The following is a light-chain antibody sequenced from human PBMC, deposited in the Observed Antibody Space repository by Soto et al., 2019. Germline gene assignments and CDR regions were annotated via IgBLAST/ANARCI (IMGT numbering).Light chain of an antibody. CDR1: SSKIGSDT. CDR3: AAWEDSLNGYV. J-gene: IGLJ1*01. Sequence: SALTQPPSASGTPGQRVTISCSGSSSKIGSDTVNWYQQLPGTAPKLLIYSNNQRPSGVPDRFSGSKSGTSASLAISGLQSEDEADYYCAAWEDSLNGYVFGTGTKVTVL. V-gene: IGLV1-44*01. CDR2: SNN.